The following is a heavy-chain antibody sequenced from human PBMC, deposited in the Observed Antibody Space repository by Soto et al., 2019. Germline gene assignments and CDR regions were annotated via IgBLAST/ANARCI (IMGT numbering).Heavy chain of an antibody. Sequence: GSLRLSCAASGFTFSSYAMSWVRQAPGKGLEWVSAISGSGGSTYYADSVKGRFTISRDNSKNTLYLQMNSLRAEDTAVYYCAKTPAGGVLRFLEWPPLNFDYWGQGTLVTVSS. V-gene: IGHV3-23*01. J-gene: IGHJ4*02. CDR2: ISGSGGST. CDR3: AKTPAGGVLRFLEWPPLNFDY. CDR1: GFTFSSYA. D-gene: IGHD3-3*01.